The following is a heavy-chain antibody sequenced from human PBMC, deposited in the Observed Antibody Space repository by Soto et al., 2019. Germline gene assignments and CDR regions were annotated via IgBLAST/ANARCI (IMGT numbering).Heavy chain of an antibody. J-gene: IGHJ6*02. Sequence: ASVKVSCKASGYTFTNFGISWVRQAPGQGLEWMGWINAYNGNTNYAQNFQGRVTMTRDTSASTAYMELSSLRSEDTAVYYCARGTGGGMDVWGQGTTVTVSS. CDR1: GYTFTNFG. CDR3: ARGTGGGMDV. D-gene: IGHD3-10*01. CDR2: INAYNGNT. V-gene: IGHV1-18*01.